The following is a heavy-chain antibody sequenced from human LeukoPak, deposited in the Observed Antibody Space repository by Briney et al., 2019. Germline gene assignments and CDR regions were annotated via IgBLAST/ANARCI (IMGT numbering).Heavy chain of an antibody. CDR3: ARGGGWIYSSSSFYYMDV. CDR1: GYTFTSYD. CDR2: MNPNSGNT. V-gene: IGHV1-8*03. Sequence: ASVKVSCKASGYTFTSYDIHWVRQATGQGLEWMGWMNPNSGNTGYAQKFQGRVTITRNTSISTHYMELSSLRSEDTAVYYCARGGGWIYSSSSFYYMDVWGKGTTVTVSS. D-gene: IGHD6-6*01. J-gene: IGHJ6*03.